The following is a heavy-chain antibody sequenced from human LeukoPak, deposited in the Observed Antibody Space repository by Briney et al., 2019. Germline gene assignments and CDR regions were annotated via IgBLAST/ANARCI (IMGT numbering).Heavy chain of an antibody. Sequence: SETLSLTCTVSGGSINNYYWTWIRQPPGKGLEWIGYIYTGANAEYNPSLRSRVTISVDTSKNQSSLNLNSATAADTAVYYCARGGLYANIRYDYWGQGALVTVSP. V-gene: IGHV4-59*01. CDR3: ARGGLYANIRYDY. CDR2: IYTGANA. J-gene: IGHJ4*02. CDR1: GGSINNYY. D-gene: IGHD3/OR15-3a*01.